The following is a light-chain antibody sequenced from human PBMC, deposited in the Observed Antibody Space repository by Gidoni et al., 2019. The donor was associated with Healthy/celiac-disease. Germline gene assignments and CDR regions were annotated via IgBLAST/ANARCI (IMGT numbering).Light chain of an antibody. V-gene: IGKV1-39*01. CDR3: QQSYSTPWT. CDR1: QSISSY. J-gene: IGKJ1*01. CDR2: AAS. Sequence: DIQMTQSPSSLSASVGDRVTITSRASQSISSYLNWYQQKPGKAPKLLIYAASSLQSGVPSRFSGSGSGTDFTLTISSLQPEDFATYYCQQSYSTPWTFXXXTKVESK.